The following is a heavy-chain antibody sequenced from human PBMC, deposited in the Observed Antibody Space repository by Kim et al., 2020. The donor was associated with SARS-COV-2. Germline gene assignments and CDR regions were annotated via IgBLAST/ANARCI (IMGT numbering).Heavy chain of an antibody. Sequence: SETLSLTCTVSGGSVSSGSYYWSWIRQPPGKGLEWIGYIYYSGSTNYNPSLKSRVTISVDTSKNQFSLKLSSVTAADTAVYYCARDQRITMVRGVPLSRYYYYGMDVWGQGTTVTVSS. J-gene: IGHJ6*02. CDR1: GGSVSSGSYY. V-gene: IGHV4-61*01. CDR2: IYYSGST. CDR3: ARDQRITMVRGVPLSRYYYYGMDV. D-gene: IGHD3-10*01.